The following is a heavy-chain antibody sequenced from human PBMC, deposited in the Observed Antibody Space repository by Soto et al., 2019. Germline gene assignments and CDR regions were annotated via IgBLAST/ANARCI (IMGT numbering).Heavy chain of an antibody. J-gene: IGHJ1*01. D-gene: IGHD6-19*01. V-gene: IGHV3-30*18. CDR3: AKAPTGIAVAGTDD. Sequence: PGGSLRLSCAASGFTFSSYGMHWVRQAPGKGLEWVAVISYDGSNKYYADSVKGRFTISRDNSKNTLYLQMNSLRAEDTAVYYCAKAPTGIAVAGTDDWGQGTLVTVSS. CDR2: ISYDGSNK. CDR1: GFTFSSYG.